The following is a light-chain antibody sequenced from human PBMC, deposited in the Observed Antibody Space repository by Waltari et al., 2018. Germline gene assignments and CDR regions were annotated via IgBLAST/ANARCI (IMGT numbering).Light chain of an antibody. CDR3: AAWDDSLSGRV. CDR1: SSNTGSNY. Sequence: QSVLTQPPSASGTPGQRVTISCSGSSSNTGSNYLSWYQQLPGAAPKLRINRNNQRPAGVPDRFSGSKSGTSASLAISGLRSEDEADYYCAAWDDSLSGRVFGGGTKLTVL. J-gene: IGLJ3*02. V-gene: IGLV1-47*01. CDR2: RNN.